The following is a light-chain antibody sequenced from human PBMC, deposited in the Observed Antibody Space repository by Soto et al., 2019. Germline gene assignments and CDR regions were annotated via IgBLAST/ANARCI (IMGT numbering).Light chain of an antibody. CDR3: QQYGGSPQT. V-gene: IGKV3-20*01. J-gene: IGKJ1*01. CDR1: QSVSNY. Sequence: EIVLTQSPGTLSLSPGERATLSCRASQSVSNYLAWYQQKPGQAPRLLIYGASRRATVIPDRFSGSGSGTDFTLTISRLEPEYVAVYYCQQYGGSPQTFGQGTKVEIK. CDR2: GAS.